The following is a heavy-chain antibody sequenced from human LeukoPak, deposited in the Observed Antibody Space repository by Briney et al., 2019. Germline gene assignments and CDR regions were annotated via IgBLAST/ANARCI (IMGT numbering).Heavy chain of an antibody. V-gene: IGHV4-4*07. CDR3: ARDWIPDFWSGYLGYYGMDV. J-gene: IGHJ6*02. CDR2: IYTSGST. CDR1: DGSISSYY. Sequence: SETLSLTCTVSDGSISSYYWSWIRQPAGKGLEWIGRIYTSGSTNYNPSLKSRVTMSVDTSKNQFSLKLSSVTAADTAVYYCARDWIPDFWSGYLGYYGMDVWGQGTTVT. D-gene: IGHD3-3*01.